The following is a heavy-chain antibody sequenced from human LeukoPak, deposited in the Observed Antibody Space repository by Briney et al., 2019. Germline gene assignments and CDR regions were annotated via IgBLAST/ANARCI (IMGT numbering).Heavy chain of an antibody. J-gene: IGHJ4*02. CDR1: GFTFSSYW. CDR2: INQEGSEK. V-gene: IGHV3-7*01. Sequence: GGSLRLSCAASGFTFSSYWMSWGREAPGKGLEWVANINQEGSEKYYVDSVKGRFTISRDNAKNSLYLQMNSLRAEDTAVYYRARDILYGSGSGYWGQGTLVTVSS. CDR3: ARDILYGSGSGY. D-gene: IGHD3-10*01.